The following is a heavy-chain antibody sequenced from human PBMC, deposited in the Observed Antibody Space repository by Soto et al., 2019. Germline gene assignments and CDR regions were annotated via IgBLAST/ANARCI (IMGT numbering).Heavy chain of an antibody. J-gene: IGHJ4*02. CDR3: ARRSGYYYVDY. CDR2: INAGNGNT. V-gene: IGHV1-3*01. Sequence: QVQLVQSGAEVKKPGASVKVSCKASGYTFTSYAMHWVRQAPGQRLEWMGWINAGNGNTKYSQKFQGRVTLTRDTSASTAYMELTSLRSEDTAVYSCARRSGYYYVDYWGQGALVTVSS. D-gene: IGHD3-22*01. CDR1: GYTFTSYA.